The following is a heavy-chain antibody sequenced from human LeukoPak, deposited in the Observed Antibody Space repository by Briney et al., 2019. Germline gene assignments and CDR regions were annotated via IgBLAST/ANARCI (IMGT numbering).Heavy chain of an antibody. D-gene: IGHD5-24*01. Sequence: ASVKVSCKASGYTFTSYYMHWVRQAPGQGLEGRGIINPSRGSTSQAQTFQGRVTMTRDMSTSTVSMELSSLGSEDTAVYYCARDGGDGYKANWFDTWGQGTLVTVSS. J-gene: IGHJ5*02. CDR2: INPSRGST. V-gene: IGHV1-46*01. CDR3: ARDGGDGYKANWFDT. CDR1: GYTFTSYY.